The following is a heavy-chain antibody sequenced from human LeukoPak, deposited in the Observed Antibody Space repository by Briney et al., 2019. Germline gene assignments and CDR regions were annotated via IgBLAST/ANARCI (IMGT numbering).Heavy chain of an antibody. Sequence: GGSLRLSCAASGFIFNNYAMIWVRQAPGKGLECVANIKQDGSEKYYVDSVKGRFTISRDNAKNSLYLQMNSLRAEDTAVYYCARDSTGYGYEEWYWGQGTLVTVSS. CDR3: ARDSTGYGYEEWY. J-gene: IGHJ4*02. D-gene: IGHD5-18*01. V-gene: IGHV3-7*01. CDR2: IKQDGSEK. CDR1: GFIFNNYA.